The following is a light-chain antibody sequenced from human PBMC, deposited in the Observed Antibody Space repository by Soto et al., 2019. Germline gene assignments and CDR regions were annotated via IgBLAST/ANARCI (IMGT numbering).Light chain of an antibody. CDR2: GAS. J-gene: IGKJ5*01. V-gene: IGKV3-11*01. Sequence: IVRTQTPATLSVSGGGVATRSCRASQSVSSNLAWHQQRPGQAPRLLIYGASSRATGIPDRFSGSGSGTDFTLPISSVEPEDFAVYYCPQRSNWITFGQGTRLEIK. CDR1: QSVSSN. CDR3: PQRSNWIT.